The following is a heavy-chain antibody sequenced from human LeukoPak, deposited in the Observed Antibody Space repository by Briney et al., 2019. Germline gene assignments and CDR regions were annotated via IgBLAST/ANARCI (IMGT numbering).Heavy chain of an antibody. D-gene: IGHD2-2*01. J-gene: IGHJ4*02. Sequence: GGSLRLSCAASGFTFSSYWMSWVRQAPGKGLEWVANIKRDGSEKYYVDSVKGRFTISRDNAKNSLYLQMNSLRAEDTAVYYCARMTYLWGCSSTSCLTPFDYWGQGPLVTVSS. CDR2: IKRDGSEK. CDR3: ARMTYLWGCSSTSCLTPFDY. V-gene: IGHV3-7*01. CDR1: GFTFSSYW.